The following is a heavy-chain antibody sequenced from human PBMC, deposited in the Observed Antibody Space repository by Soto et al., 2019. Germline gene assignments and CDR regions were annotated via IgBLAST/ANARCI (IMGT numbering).Heavy chain of an antibody. CDR2: ISWNSGSM. CDR3: ASLEPLHLGELSDGARYYYMDV. V-gene: IGHV3-9*01. Sequence: EVQLVESGGGLVQPGRSLRLSCAASGFTFDDYAMHWVRQAPGKGLEWVSGISWNSGSMGYAVSVKGRFTISRDNAKNSLYLQMNSLRAEDTALYYCASLEPLHLGELSDGARYYYMDVWGKGTTVTVSS. J-gene: IGHJ6*03. CDR1: GFTFDDYA. D-gene: IGHD3-16*02.